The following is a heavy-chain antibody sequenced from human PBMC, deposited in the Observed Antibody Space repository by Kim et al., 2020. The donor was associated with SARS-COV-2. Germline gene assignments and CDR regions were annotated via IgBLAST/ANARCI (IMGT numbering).Heavy chain of an antibody. D-gene: IGHD3-22*01. J-gene: IGHJ4*02. CDR1: GGSISSSSYY. Sequence: SETLSLTCTVSGGSISSSSYYCGWLRQPPGKGLEWIGSIHYSGSTYYNPSLKSRVTISVDTSKYQFSLQLSSVTAADTAVYYCARGITMIVRDAFRYWGQGTLVTVSS. CDR3: ARGITMIVRDAFRY. V-gene: IGHV4-39*01. CDR2: IHYSGST.